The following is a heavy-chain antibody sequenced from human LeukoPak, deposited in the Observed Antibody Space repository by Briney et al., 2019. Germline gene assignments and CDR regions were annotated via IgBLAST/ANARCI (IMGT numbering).Heavy chain of an antibody. Sequence: KPSETLSLTCTVSGASISNYYWSWIRQPPGKGLECIGYVSYSGRTNHNPSLKSRVTISADTSKNQFSLKLTSVTAADTAVYYCARHERGAENSDYWGQGTLVTVSS. CDR2: VSYSGRT. CDR1: GASISNYY. CDR3: ARHERGAENSDY. D-gene: IGHD1-1*01. V-gene: IGHV4-59*08. J-gene: IGHJ4*02.